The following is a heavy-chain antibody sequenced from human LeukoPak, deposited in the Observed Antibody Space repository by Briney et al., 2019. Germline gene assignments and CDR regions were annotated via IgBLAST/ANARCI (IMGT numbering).Heavy chain of an antibody. D-gene: IGHD2-15*01. Sequence: PSETLSLTCAVYGGSFSGYYWSWIRQPPGKGLEWIGSIYHSGSTYYNPSLKSRVTISVDTSKNQFSLKLSSVTAADTAVYYCARDGECSGGSCYSSWFDPWGQGTLVTVSS. CDR3: ARDGECSGGSCYSSWFDP. CDR2: IYHSGST. CDR1: GGSFSGYY. J-gene: IGHJ5*02. V-gene: IGHV4-34*01.